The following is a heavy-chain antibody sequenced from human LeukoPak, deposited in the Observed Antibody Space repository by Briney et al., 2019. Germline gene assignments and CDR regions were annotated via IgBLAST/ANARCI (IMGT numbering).Heavy chain of an antibody. CDR2: INHSGST. J-gene: IGHJ4*02. V-gene: IGHV4-39*07. CDR3: ARGPPSRYQLLYQRLGVPTVPIHGQQN. CDR1: GGSISSSSYY. Sequence: SETLSLTCTVSGGSISSSSYYWSWIRRPPGKGLEWIGEINHSGSTNYNPSLKSRVTISVDTSKNQFSLKLSSVTAADTAVYYCARGPPSRYQLLYQRLGVPTVPIHGQQNWGQGTLVTVSS. D-gene: IGHD2-2*02.